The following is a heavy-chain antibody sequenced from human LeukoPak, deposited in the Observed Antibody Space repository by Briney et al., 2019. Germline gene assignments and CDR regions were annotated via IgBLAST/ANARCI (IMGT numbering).Heavy chain of an antibody. D-gene: IGHD1-26*01. CDR1: GFTFSSYA. J-gene: IGHJ4*02. Sequence: GGSLRLSCAASGFTFSSYAMTWVRQAPGKGLEWVAVIDGSGGITYYADSVTGRFTISRDNSKNTLYLQINSLRAEDTAVYYCAKQTLPRVGDPIRWGQGPLVTVSS. CDR3: AKQTLPRVGDPIR. V-gene: IGHV3-23*01. CDR2: IDGSGGIT.